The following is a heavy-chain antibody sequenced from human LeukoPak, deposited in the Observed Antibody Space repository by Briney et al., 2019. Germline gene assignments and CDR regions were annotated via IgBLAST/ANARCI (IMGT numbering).Heavy chain of an antibody. Sequence: ASVKVSCKASHYTFSNYGITWVRQAPGQGLEWMGWISAYNSNSKYAQKFRGRVTMTTDTSTSTAYMELRSLRSDDTALYYCARYRRVVGANDAASAIWGQGTMVTVSS. V-gene: IGHV1-18*01. CDR2: ISAYNSNS. D-gene: IGHD1-26*01. J-gene: IGHJ3*02. CDR3: ARYRRVVGANDAASAI. CDR1: HYTFSNYG.